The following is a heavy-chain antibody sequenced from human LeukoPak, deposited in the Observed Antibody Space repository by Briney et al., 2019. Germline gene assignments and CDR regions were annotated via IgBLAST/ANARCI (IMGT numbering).Heavy chain of an antibody. CDR2: ISSSSSYI. D-gene: IGHD3-22*01. CDR1: GFTFDDYA. Sequence: SGGSLRLSCAASGFTFDDYAMHWVRQAPGKGLEWVSSISSSSSYIYYADSVKGRFTISRDNAKNSLYLQMNSLRAEDTAVYYCARDATYYYDSSGSLADYWGQGTLVTVSS. J-gene: IGHJ4*02. CDR3: ARDATYYYDSSGSLADY. V-gene: IGHV3-21*01.